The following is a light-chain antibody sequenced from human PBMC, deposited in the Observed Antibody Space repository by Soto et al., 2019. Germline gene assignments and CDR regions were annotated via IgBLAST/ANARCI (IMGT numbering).Light chain of an antibody. Sequence: QAVVTPEPSLTVSPGGTVTLTCGSSPGPVTSGHYPFWFQQRPGQAPRTLISDTSNRHSWTPARFSGSLLGGKAALTLSGAQPEDEADYYCLLSYSGVVVFGGGTKLTVL. J-gene: IGLJ2*01. CDR1: PGPVTSGHY. CDR2: DTS. V-gene: IGLV7-46*01. CDR3: LLSYSGVVV.